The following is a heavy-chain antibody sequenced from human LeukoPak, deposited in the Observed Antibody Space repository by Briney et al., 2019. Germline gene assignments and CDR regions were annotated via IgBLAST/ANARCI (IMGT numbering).Heavy chain of an antibody. D-gene: IGHD1-14*01. V-gene: IGHV1-69*13. CDR1: GGTFSSYA. Sequence: SVKVSCKASGGTFSSYAISWVRQAPGQGLEWMGGIIPIFGTANYAQKFQGRVTITADESTSTAYMELSSLRSEDTAVYYCARDQSTGPLSYGMGVWGQGTTVTVSS. CDR3: ARDQSTGPLSYGMGV. CDR2: IIPIFGTA. J-gene: IGHJ6*02.